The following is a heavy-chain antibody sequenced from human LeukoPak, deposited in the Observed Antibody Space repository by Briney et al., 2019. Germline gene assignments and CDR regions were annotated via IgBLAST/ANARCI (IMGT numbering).Heavy chain of an antibody. CDR1: GYTFTGYY. CDR3: ARERVYCTNGGCSIS. Sequence: ASVKVSCKASGYTFTGYYMHWVRQAPGQGLEWMGWINPNSGGTNYAQKFQGRVTMTRDTSISTAYMELSRLRSDDTAVYYCARERVYCTNGGCSISWGQGTLVTVSS. D-gene: IGHD2-8*01. CDR2: INPNSGGT. J-gene: IGHJ4*02. V-gene: IGHV1-2*02.